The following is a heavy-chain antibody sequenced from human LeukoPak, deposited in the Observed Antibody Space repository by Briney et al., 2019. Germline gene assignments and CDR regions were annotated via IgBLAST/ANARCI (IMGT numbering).Heavy chain of an antibody. Sequence: ASVTVSCTASGGTFSSYAITWVRQAPGQGLEWMGRIIPVLAIANYAQKFQGRVTITADKSTSTAYMDLSSLRSEDTAVYYCARVRPGGSYDWFDPWGQGTLVTVST. CDR3: ARVRPGGSYDWFDP. D-gene: IGHD1-26*01. J-gene: IGHJ5*02. V-gene: IGHV1-69*04. CDR1: GGTFSSYA. CDR2: IIPVLAIA.